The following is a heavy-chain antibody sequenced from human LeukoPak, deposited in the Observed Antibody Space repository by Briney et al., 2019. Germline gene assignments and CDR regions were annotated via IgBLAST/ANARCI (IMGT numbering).Heavy chain of an antibody. Sequence: GGSLRLSCAASGFTFSSYAMSWVRQAPGKGLEWVSAISGSGGSTCYADSVKGRFTISRDNSKNTLYLQMNSLRAEDTAVYYCAKFNTEYGDFIYYYGMDVWGQGTTVTVSS. CDR1: GFTFSSYA. V-gene: IGHV3-23*01. D-gene: IGHD4-17*01. CDR3: AKFNTEYGDFIYYYGMDV. J-gene: IGHJ6*02. CDR2: ISGSGGST.